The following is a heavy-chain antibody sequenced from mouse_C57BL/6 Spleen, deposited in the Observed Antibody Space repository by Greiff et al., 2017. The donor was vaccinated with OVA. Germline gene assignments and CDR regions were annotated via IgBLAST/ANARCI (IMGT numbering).Heavy chain of an antibody. D-gene: IGHD2-5*01. CDR1: GFNIKDDY. Sequence: VQLQQSGAELVRPGASVKLSCTASGFNIKDDYMHWVKQRPEQGLEWIGWLDPENGDTEYASKFQGKATITADTSSNTAYLQLSSLTSEDTAVYYCTTNSNYDYFDVWGTGTTVTVSS. V-gene: IGHV14-4*01. CDR3: TTNSNYDYFDV. CDR2: LDPENGDT. J-gene: IGHJ1*03.